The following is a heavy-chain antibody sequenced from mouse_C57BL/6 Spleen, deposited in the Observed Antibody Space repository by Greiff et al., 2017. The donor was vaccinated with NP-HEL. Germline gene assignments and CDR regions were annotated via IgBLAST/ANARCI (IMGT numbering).Heavy chain of an antibody. Sequence: ESGPGMVKPSQSLSLTCTVTGYSITSGYDWHWIRHFPGNKLEWMGYISYSGSTNYNPSLKSRISITHDTSKNHFFLKLNSVTTEDTATYYCAREGMFRHFDVWGRGTAVSVSS. J-gene: IGHJ1*03. CDR3: AREGMFRHFDV. V-gene: IGHV3-1*01. CDR1: GYSITSGYD. CDR2: ISYSGST.